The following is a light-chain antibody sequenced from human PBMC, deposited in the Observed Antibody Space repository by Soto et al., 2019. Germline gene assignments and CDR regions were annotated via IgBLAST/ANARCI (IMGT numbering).Light chain of an antibody. CDR1: QAIRND. J-gene: IGKJ5*01. Sequence: QVTQSPSSLSASIGDRVTITCRASQAIRNDLGWYQQKPGKAPKLLIYAASTLQSGVPSRFSGSGFGTDFTLTISSLQPEEFATYSCLQDFNYCAVGQGTRLESK. CDR2: AAS. CDR3: LQDFNYCA. V-gene: IGKV1-6*01.